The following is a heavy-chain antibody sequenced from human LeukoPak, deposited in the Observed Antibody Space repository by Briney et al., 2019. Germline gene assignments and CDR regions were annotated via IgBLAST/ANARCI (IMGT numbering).Heavy chain of an antibody. CDR2: INPSGGST. CDR3: ARDNYYDSSGYYYDIDY. J-gene: IGHJ4*02. Sequence: ASVKVSCKASGYTFTSYYMHWVRQAPGQGLEWMGIINPSGGSTSYPQKFRGRVTMTRDTSTSTVHMELSSLRSEDTAVYYCARDNYYDSSGYYYDIDYWGQGTLVTVSS. D-gene: IGHD3-22*01. V-gene: IGHV1-46*01. CDR1: GYTFTSYY.